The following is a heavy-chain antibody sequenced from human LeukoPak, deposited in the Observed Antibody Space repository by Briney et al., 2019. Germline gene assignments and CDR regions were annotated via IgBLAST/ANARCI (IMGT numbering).Heavy chain of an antibody. CDR2: IYSGGST. D-gene: IGHD6-6*01. Sequence: GGSLRLSCAASGFTFSSYAMSWVRQAPGKGLEWVSVIYSGGSTYYADSVKGRFTISRDNSKNTLYLQMNSLRAEDTAVYYCARDRRYGMDVWGQGTTVTVSS. CDR1: GFTFSSYA. J-gene: IGHJ6*02. V-gene: IGHV3-66*01. CDR3: ARDRRYGMDV.